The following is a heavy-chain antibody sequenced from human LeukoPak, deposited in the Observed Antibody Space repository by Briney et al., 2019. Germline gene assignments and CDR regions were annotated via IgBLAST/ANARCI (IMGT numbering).Heavy chain of an antibody. Sequence: GGSLRLSCAASGFTFSSYAMSWVRQAPGKGLEWVSAISGSGGSTYYADSVKGRFTISRDNSKNTLYLQMNSLRAEDTAVYYCAKDGTGYSSSWVDYWGQGSLVTVSS. CDR3: AKDGTGYSSSWVDY. V-gene: IGHV3-23*01. J-gene: IGHJ4*02. D-gene: IGHD6-13*01. CDR2: ISGSGGST. CDR1: GFTFSSYA.